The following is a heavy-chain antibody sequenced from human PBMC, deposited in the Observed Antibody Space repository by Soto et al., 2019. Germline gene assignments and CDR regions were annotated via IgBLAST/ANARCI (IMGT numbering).Heavy chain of an antibody. CDR3: ARPIVGASTYYFDF. CDR2: IYPGDFAT. CDR1: GYTFNSNW. V-gene: IGHV5-51*01. D-gene: IGHD1-26*01. Sequence: AESLHISCTCSGYTFNSNWIAWVRQMPGKGLEWMGIIYPGDFATRYSPSFQGQVTISADKSITTAYLQWNTLKASDTAMYYCARPIVGASTYYFDFWGQGTLVTVSS. J-gene: IGHJ4*02.